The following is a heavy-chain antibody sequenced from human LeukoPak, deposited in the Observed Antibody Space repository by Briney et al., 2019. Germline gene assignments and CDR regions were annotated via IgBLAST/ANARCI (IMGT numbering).Heavy chain of an antibody. Sequence: SQTLSLTCAVSGGSISSGGYSWSWIRQPPGKGLEWIGYIYHSGSTYYNPSLKGRVTISVDTSKNQFSLKLSSVTAADTAVYYCARYSSGWGHFDYWGQGTLVTVSS. CDR2: IYHSGST. CDR1: GGSISSGGYS. D-gene: IGHD6-19*01. V-gene: IGHV4-30-2*01. CDR3: ARYSSGWGHFDY. J-gene: IGHJ4*02.